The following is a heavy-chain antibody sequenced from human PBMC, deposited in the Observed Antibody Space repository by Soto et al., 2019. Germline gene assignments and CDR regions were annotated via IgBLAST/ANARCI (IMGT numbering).Heavy chain of an antibody. CDR1: GYSLTTHW. Sequence: GESLKISCEGSGYSLTTHWINWVRQMPGKGLEWMGRIDPSQSYFNYTPSFRGHVTISADKSTSKAYLQWNRLEASDTAIYYCAVWRSSWFGDGRLDSWGPGTLVTVSS. D-gene: IGHD6-13*01. CDR2: IDPSQSYF. CDR3: AVWRSSWFGDGRLDS. V-gene: IGHV5-10-1*01. J-gene: IGHJ4*02.